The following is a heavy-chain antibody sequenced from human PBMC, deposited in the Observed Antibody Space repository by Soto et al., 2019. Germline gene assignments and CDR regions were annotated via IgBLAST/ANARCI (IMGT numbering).Heavy chain of an antibody. Sequence: SVKVSCKASGGTFSSYAISWVRQAPGQGLEWMGGIIAIFGTANYAQKFQGRVTITTDKSTSTAYMELRSLRSDDTAVYYCARSRPHCSSTSCYVSRFDPWGQGTLVTVSS. J-gene: IGHJ5*02. D-gene: IGHD2-2*01. CDR1: GGTFSSYA. CDR2: IIAIFGTA. CDR3: ARSRPHCSSTSCYVSRFDP. V-gene: IGHV1-69*05.